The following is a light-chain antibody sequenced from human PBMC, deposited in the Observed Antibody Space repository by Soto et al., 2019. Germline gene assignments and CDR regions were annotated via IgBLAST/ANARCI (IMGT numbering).Light chain of an antibody. CDR1: QSISNY. V-gene: IGKV1-39*01. CDR3: QQYGSSPP. Sequence: DIQMTQSPSSLSSSVGDRFGMTCRASQSISNYLTWYQHKAGKAPKVLIYAASSLQRGVPSRFSGSGSGTDFTLTITRLEPEDFAVYYCQQYGSSPPFGQGTRLEIK. CDR2: AAS. J-gene: IGKJ5*01.